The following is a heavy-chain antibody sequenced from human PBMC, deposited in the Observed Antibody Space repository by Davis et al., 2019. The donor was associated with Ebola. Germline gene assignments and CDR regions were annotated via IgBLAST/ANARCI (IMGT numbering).Heavy chain of an antibody. D-gene: IGHD1-7*01. V-gene: IGHV3-7*03. CDR3: AKKLATATRWDY. CDR1: GFTFSSHW. J-gene: IGHJ4*02. CDR2: IKPDGSAG. Sequence: PGGSLRLSCVASGFTFSSHWMSWVRQAPGKGLEWVANIKPDGSAGYYADSVKGRFTISRDNAKNSLYLQMDSLRAEDTALYFCAKKLATATRWDYWGQGALVTVSS.